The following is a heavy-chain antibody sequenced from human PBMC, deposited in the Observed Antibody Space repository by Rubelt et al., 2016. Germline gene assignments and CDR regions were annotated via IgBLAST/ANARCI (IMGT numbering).Heavy chain of an antibody. V-gene: IGHV1-18*01. CDR2: ISAYNGNT. J-gene: IGHJ4*02. D-gene: IGHD2-2*01. Sequence: WISAYNGNTHYVQKLQGRLTMTTDTSTNTAYMELRRLGSDDTAVYYCASEEALHVVVGGFDYWGQGTLVTVSS. CDR3: ASEEALHVVVGGFDY.